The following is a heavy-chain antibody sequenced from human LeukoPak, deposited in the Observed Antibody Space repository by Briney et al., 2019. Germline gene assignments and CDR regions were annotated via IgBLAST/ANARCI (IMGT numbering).Heavy chain of an antibody. J-gene: IGHJ5*02. D-gene: IGHD3-10*01. V-gene: IGHV3-23*01. Sequence: PGGSLRLSCEASGFTFSNYAMTWVRQAPGQGLQWVSITSASGGLEFYTDSVRGRFTISRDISKNTLYLQMNSLRAEDTAVYYCAKGGDILQGVYNWFDAWGQGTLVTVSS. CDR1: GFTFSNYA. CDR3: AKGGDILQGVYNWFDA. CDR2: TSASGGLE.